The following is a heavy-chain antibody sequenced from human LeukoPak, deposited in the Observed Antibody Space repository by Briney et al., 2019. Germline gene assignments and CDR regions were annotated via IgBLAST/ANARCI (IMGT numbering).Heavy chain of an antibody. Sequence: PGGSLRLSCAASGFTFSSYAMHWVRQAPGKGLEWVAVISYDGSNKYYADSVKGRFTISRDNSKNTLYLQMNSLRAEDTAVYYCARDPLTVVRTPYCIHVWGQGPTVTVFS. CDR3: ARDPLTVVRTPYCIHV. D-gene: IGHD4/OR15-4a*01. J-gene: IGHJ6*02. CDR2: ISYDGSNK. CDR1: GFTFSSYA. V-gene: IGHV3-30-3*01.